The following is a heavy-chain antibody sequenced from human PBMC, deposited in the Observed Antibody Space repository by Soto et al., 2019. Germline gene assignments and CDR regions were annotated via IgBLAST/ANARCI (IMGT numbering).Heavy chain of an antibody. CDR3: ARDRRSAHGTRGSIDP. D-gene: IGHD6-13*01. CDR1: GGYIGSGGYY. CDR2: IYYTGST. J-gene: IGHJ5*02. Sequence: QVQLQESGPGLVKPSQTLSLTCNVSGGYIGSGGYYWSWIRQHPGKDLEWIGYIYYTGSTYYNRSLRSRVSMSVDTSKNQFSLKLTSVTAADTAVYYCARDRRSAHGTRGSIDPWSQGTMVTVSA. V-gene: IGHV4-31*03.